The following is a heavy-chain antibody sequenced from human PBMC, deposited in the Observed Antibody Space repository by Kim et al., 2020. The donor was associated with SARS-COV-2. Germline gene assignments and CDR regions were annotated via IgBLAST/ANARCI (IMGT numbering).Heavy chain of an antibody. CDR2: MSFDGFSK. CDR3: AREGGTSGRCGYFDS. V-gene: IGHV3-30*04. D-gene: IGHD6-19*01. J-gene: IGHJ4*01. CDR1: EFTFSSSI. Sequence: GGSLRLSCVTSEFTFSSSILHWVRQAPGKGLEWVAAMSFDGFSKYFVDSVKGRFTISRDNSKNTMYLELNSLRDDDSAVYYCAREGGTSGRCGYFDSWG.